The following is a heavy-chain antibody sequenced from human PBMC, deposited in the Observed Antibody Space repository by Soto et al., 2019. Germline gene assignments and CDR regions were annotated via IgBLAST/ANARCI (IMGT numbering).Heavy chain of an antibody. CDR1: GFTFSSYG. V-gene: IGHV3-30*18. Sequence: GGSLRLSCAASGFTFSSYGMHWVRQAPGKGLEWVAVISYDGSNKYYADSVKGRFTISRDNSKNTLYLQMNSLRAEDTAVYYCAKDLRAAAGPNSAYYYYGMDVWGQGTSVTVSS. J-gene: IGHJ6*02. CDR3: AKDLRAAAGPNSAYYYYGMDV. CDR2: ISYDGSNK. D-gene: IGHD6-13*01.